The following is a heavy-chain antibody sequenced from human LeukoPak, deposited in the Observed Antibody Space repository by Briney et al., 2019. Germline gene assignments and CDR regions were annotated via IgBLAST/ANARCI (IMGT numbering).Heavy chain of an antibody. Sequence: SETLSLTCTVSGASISSYYWSWIRQPPGKGLEWIGYIDYSGSTNYTPSLKSRVTISVDTSKNQFSLKLSSVTAADTALYYCARDKPTSSSWYSIRDYYYGMDVWGQGTTVTVSS. CDR2: IDYSGST. J-gene: IGHJ6*02. V-gene: IGHV4-59*01. CDR1: GASISSYY. D-gene: IGHD6-13*01. CDR3: ARDKPTSSSWYSIRDYYYGMDV.